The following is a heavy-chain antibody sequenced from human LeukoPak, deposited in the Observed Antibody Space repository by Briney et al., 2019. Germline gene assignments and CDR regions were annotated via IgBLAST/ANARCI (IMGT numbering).Heavy chain of an antibody. CDR2: ISGSGNDI. D-gene: IGHD3/OR15-3a*01. CDR1: GFIFSGYY. Sequence: GGSLRLSCATSGFIFSGYYMSWIRQAPGKGLEWVSYISGSGNDISYADSVKGRFTISRDNAKGSLYLQMNILRAADTAVYYCGTHAGRTGSDDWGQGTLVTVSS. CDR3: GTHAGRTGSDD. J-gene: IGHJ4*02. V-gene: IGHV3-11*01.